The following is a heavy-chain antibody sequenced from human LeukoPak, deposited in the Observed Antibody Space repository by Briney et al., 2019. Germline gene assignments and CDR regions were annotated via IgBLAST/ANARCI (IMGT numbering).Heavy chain of an antibody. V-gene: IGHV3-9*03. CDR3: AKSEYSYGYFDY. Sequence: GRSLRLSCAASGFTFNDYAMHWVRQAPGKGLEWVSGISWNSGSVGYADSVKGRFTISRDNAKNSLYLQMNSLRAEDMALYYCAKSEYSYGYFDYWGQGALVTVSS. CDR1: GFTFNDYA. J-gene: IGHJ4*02. D-gene: IGHD5-18*01. CDR2: ISWNSGSV.